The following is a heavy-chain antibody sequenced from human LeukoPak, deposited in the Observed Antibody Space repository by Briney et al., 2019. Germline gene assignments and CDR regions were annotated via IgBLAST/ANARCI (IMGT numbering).Heavy chain of an antibody. J-gene: IGHJ4*02. CDR1: GLTGSSNY. Sequence: PGGSLRLSCAASGLTGSSNYMSWVRQAPGKGLEWVSIIYSDDTTAYADSVKGRFTISRDNSKNTLYLQLNNLRAEDTAVYYCARARVPAAMAIDYWGQGTLVTVSS. CDR3: ARARVPAAMAIDY. D-gene: IGHD2-2*01. V-gene: IGHV3-53*01. CDR2: IYSDDTT.